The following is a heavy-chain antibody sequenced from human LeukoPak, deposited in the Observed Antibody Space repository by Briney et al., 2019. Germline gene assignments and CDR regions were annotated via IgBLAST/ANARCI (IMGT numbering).Heavy chain of an antibody. V-gene: IGHV1-18*01. CDR1: GYTFTIYG. D-gene: IGHD1-20*01. CDR3: ARGSAYNWNDVGAYYYYYYYMDV. Sequence: ASVKVSCKASGYTFTIYGISWVRQAPGQGLEWMGWISAYNGNKNYAQKLQGRVTMTTDTSTSTAYMELRSLRSDDTAVYYCARGSAYNWNDVGAYYYYYYYMDVWGKGTTVTVSS. CDR2: ISAYNGNK. J-gene: IGHJ6*03.